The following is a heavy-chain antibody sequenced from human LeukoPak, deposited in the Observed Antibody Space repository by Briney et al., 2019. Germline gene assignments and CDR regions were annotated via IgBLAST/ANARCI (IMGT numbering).Heavy chain of an antibody. CDR3: VRRVAGSGYRDY. J-gene: IGHJ4*02. Sequence: PSETLSLTCTVSGGSISSSTYYWGWIRQPPGKGLEWIGSINYSGTTYYNPSLKSRVTVSVDTSKNHFSLKLSSVTAADTAEYYCVRRVAGSGYRDYWGQGTLVTVSS. CDR1: GGSISSSTYY. D-gene: IGHD3-22*01. V-gene: IGHV4-39*02. CDR2: INYSGTT.